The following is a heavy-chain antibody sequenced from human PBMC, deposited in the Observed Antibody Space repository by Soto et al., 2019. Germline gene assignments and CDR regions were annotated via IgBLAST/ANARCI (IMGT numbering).Heavy chain of an antibody. Sequence: PSETLSLTCTVSGGSISSGSSYWGWIRQPPGKGLEWIGEINHSGSTNYNPSLKSRVTISVDTSKSQFSLKLSSVTAADTAVYYCARWRDIVVVPAAMPDMGMDVWGQGTTVTVSS. CDR1: GGSISSGSSY. CDR2: INHSGST. J-gene: IGHJ6*02. CDR3: ARWRDIVVVPAAMPDMGMDV. D-gene: IGHD2-2*01. V-gene: IGHV4-39*07.